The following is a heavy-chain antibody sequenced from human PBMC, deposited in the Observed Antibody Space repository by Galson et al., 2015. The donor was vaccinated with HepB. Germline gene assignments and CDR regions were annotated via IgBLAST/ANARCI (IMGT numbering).Heavy chain of an antibody. CDR2: INPSGGST. CDR1: GYTFTSYY. V-gene: IGHV1-46*01. D-gene: IGHD2-2*01. Sequence: SVKVSCKASGYTFTSYYMHWVRQAPGQGLEWMGIINPSGGSTSYAQKFQGRVTMTRDTSTSTVYMELSSLRSEDTAVYYCARGGIVVVPAASGTIDYWGQGTLVTVSS. J-gene: IGHJ4*02. CDR3: ARGGIVVVPAASGTIDY.